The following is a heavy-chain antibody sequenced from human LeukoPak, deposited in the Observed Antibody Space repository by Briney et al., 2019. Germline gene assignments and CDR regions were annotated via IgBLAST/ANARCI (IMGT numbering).Heavy chain of an antibody. CDR2: ISGSGGST. J-gene: IGHJ4*02. D-gene: IGHD3-10*01. V-gene: IGHV3-23*01. CDR3: ARSTSIVRGYLDY. CDR1: GFTFSSYA. Sequence: QAGGSLRLSCAASGFTFSSYAMSWVRQAPGKGLEWVSAISGSGGSTYYADSVKGRFTISRDNSKNTLYLQMNSLRAEDTAVYYCARSTSIVRGYLDYWGQGTLVTVSS.